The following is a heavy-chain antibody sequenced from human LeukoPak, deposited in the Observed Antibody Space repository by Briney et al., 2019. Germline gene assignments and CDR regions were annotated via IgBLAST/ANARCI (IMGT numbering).Heavy chain of an antibody. CDR2: INPNSGGT. Sequence: GASVKVSCKASGYTFTDYYIHWVRQAPGQGFEWIGWINPNSGGTNYAQEFQGRVTMTRGTSISTAYMELSRLRSDDTAVYSCARGIRYSSVWYYFDPWGQGTLVTVSA. V-gene: IGHV1-2*02. D-gene: IGHD6-19*01. CDR3: ARGIRYSSVWYYFDP. CDR1: GYTFTDYY. J-gene: IGHJ4*02.